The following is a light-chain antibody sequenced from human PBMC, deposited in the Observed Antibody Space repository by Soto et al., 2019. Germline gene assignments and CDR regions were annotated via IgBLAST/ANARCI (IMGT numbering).Light chain of an antibody. CDR3: SSYAGSKTL. Sequence: QSALTQPPSASGSPGQSVTISCTGTSSDVGNYNYVSWYQQHPGKAPKLMIYEVTKRPSGVPDRFSGSKSGNTASLTASGLQAEDEADYYRSSYAGSKTLFGGGTKVTVL. CDR1: SSDVGNYNY. CDR2: EVT. V-gene: IGLV2-8*01. J-gene: IGLJ3*02.